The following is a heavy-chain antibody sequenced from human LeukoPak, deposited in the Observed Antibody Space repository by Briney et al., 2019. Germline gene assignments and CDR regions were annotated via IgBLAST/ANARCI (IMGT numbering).Heavy chain of an antibody. CDR2: ISAYNGDT. D-gene: IGHD6-19*01. CDR1: GYTFTNYG. CDR3: ARDPTNTSGRYAYFDY. Sequence: ASVKVSCKASGYTFTNYGITWVRQAPGQGLEWMGWISAYNGDTHYAQNFQGRVTLTTDTSTTTAYMELRSLRSDDTAVYYCARDPTNTSGRYAYFDYWGQGTLVTVSS. J-gene: IGHJ4*02. V-gene: IGHV1-18*01.